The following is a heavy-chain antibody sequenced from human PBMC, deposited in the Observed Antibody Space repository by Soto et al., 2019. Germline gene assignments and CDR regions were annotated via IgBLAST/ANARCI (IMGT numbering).Heavy chain of an antibody. V-gene: IGHV4-34*01. Sequence: TSGTLSLTRAVYCLSFLGFFWRWIPQPPGKGLEWIGEINHSGSTNYNPSLKSRVTISVDTSKNQFSLKLSSVTAADTAVYYCARTRTAGTYYYGMAVPAQRTTVPVSS. CDR3: ARTRTAGTYYYGMAV. J-gene: IGHJ6*02. CDR2: INHSGST. CDR1: CLSFLGFF. D-gene: IGHD6-19*01.